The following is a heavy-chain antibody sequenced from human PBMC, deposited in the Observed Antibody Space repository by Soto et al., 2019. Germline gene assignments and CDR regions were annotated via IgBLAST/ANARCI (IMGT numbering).Heavy chain of an antibody. CDR2: ISWTGGPI. CDR3: TKDIRRIGDYGPHYFDY. V-gene: IGHV3-9*01. CDR1: GFNFNDYG. D-gene: IGHD2-21*02. Sequence: EVQLVESGGGLVQPGRSLRLSCAASGFNFNDYGMHWVRQVPGKGLEWVSGISWTGGPIGYSDSVKGRFTISRDNAKNSLYLQMNSLRAEDTALYYCTKDIRRIGDYGPHYFDYWGQGTLVTVSS. J-gene: IGHJ4*02.